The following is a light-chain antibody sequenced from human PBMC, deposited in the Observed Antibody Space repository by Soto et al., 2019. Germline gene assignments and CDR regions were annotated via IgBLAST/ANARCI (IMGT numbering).Light chain of an antibody. V-gene: IGLV2-23*02. J-gene: IGLJ1*01. CDR1: SSDVGSYNL. CDR2: EVS. Sequence: QSVLTQAASVSGSPGQSITISCTGTSSDVGSYNLVSWYQQHPGKAPKLMIYEVSKRPSGLSNRFSGSKSGNTVSLTISGLQAEDEADYYCCSYAGSRTPLIFGTGTKLTVL. CDR3: CSYAGSRTPLI.